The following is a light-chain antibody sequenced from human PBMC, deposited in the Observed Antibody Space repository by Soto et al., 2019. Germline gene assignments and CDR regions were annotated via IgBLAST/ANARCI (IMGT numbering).Light chain of an antibody. V-gene: IGKV3D-15*01. CDR3: KQYNKWPPPT. Sequence: IVITRSPSNHCVCAVEGASVAFSASQSVSNNLAWYQQKPGQAPRLLIYLASTRATGIPARFSGSGSGTEFTLTISSLQSEDFAVYYCKQYNKWPPPTFGQGTQLEIK. CDR2: LAS. J-gene: IGKJ5*01. CDR1: QSVSNN.